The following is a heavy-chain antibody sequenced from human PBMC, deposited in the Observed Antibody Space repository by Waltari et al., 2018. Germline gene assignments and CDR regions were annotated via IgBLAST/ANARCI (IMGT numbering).Heavy chain of an antibody. J-gene: IGHJ4*02. CDR2: INPSSGDT. Sequence: QVHLVQSGAEVKQPGASVKVSCRASGYTFTGYFMPWRRQAPGQALERMGRINPSSGDTNYAQKFQGRVTMTRDTSISAAYMELSRLTSDDTAIYYCAMILVVPAVPTDDYWGQGTLVTVSS. CDR3: AMILVVPAVPTDDY. CDR1: GYTFTGYF. D-gene: IGHD2-2*01. V-gene: IGHV1-2*06.